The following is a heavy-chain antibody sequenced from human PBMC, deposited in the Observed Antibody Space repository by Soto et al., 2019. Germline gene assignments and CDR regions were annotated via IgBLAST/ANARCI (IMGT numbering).Heavy chain of an antibody. J-gene: IGHJ3*02. CDR1: GFTFSSYD. D-gene: IGHD2-21*02. Sequence: PXVSLRLSCAASGFTFSSYDMHWVRQATGKGLEWVSAIGTAGDPYYPGSVKGRFTISRENAKNSLYLQMNSLRAGDTAVYYCARGITGGGNSFRAFDIWGQRTMVTVSS. CDR3: ARGITGGGNSFRAFDI. V-gene: IGHV3-13*05. CDR2: IGTAGDP.